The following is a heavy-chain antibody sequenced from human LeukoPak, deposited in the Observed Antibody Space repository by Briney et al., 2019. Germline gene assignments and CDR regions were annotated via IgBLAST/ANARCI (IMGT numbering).Heavy chain of an antibody. J-gene: IGHJ4*02. D-gene: IGHD2-15*01. CDR2: INPSGGST. V-gene: IGHV1-46*01. Sequence: GASVKVSCKASGYTFTSYYMHWVRQAPGQGLEWMGIINPSGGSTSYAQKFQGRVTMTRDTSISTAYMELSRLRSDDTAVYYCARGTSELLGYWGQGTLVTVSS. CDR1: GYTFTSYY. CDR3: ARGTSELLGY.